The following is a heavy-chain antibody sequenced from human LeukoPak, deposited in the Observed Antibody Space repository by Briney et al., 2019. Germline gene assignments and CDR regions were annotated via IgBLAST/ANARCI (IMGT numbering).Heavy chain of an antibody. CDR2: IYYSGST. J-gene: IGHJ3*02. V-gene: IGHV4-39*01. CDR1: GGSISSSSYY. CDR3: ARIDSTYYYDSSGYYKINNAFDI. Sequence: SETLSLTCTVSGGSISSSSYYWGWIRQPPGKGLEWIGSIYYSGSTYYNPSLKSRVTISVDTSKNQFSLTLSSVTAADTAVYYCARIDSTYYYDSSGYYKINNAFDIWGQGTMVTVSS. D-gene: IGHD3-22*01.